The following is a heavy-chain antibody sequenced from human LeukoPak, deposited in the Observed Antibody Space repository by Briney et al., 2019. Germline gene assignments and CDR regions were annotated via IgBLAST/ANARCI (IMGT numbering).Heavy chain of an antibody. CDR2: IYTSGST. CDR3: ARGYYDSSGYPNWFDP. D-gene: IGHD3-22*01. Sequence: SQTLSLTCTVSGGSISSGSYYWSWIRQPAGKGLEWIGRIYTSGSTNYNPSLKSRVTISVDTSKNQFSLKLSSVTAADTAVYYCARGYYDSSGYPNWFDPWGQGTLVTASS. J-gene: IGHJ5*02. CDR1: GGSISSGSYY. V-gene: IGHV4-61*02.